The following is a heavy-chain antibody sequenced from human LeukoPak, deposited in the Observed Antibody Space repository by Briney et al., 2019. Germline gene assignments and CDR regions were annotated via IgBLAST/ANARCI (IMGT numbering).Heavy chain of an antibody. J-gene: IGHJ4*02. CDR3: VRGLNCFDL. V-gene: IGHV3-72*01. Sequence: GGSLRLSCAVSGFVFSDHYLDWVRQTPGRGLEWVGRSRIKADGYITQYAASVKDRFTISRDESRDSLHLQMNSLKTEDTAVYYCVRGLNCFDLWGQGTPVTVSS. CDR2: SRIKADGYIT. CDR1: GFVFSDHY.